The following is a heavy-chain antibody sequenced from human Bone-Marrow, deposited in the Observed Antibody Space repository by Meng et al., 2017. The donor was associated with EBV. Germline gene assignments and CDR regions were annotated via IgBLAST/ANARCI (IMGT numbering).Heavy chain of an antibody. CDR3: ARGDDSSGLDY. D-gene: IGHD3-22*01. CDR2: IYHSGST. J-gene: IGHJ4*02. CDR1: GGSIASVGYP. V-gene: IGHV4-30-2*01. Sequence: QLQLQESGSGLVTPSQSLSRTCVVSGGSIASVGYPWSWIRQPPGKGLEWIGYIYHSGSTSYNPSLKSRVTISVDRSKNQFSLKLNSVTAADTAVYYCARGDDSSGLDYWGQGTLVTVSS.